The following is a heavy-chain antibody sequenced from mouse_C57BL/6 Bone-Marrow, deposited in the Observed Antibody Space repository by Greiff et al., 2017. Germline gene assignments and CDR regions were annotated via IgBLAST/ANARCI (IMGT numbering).Heavy chain of an antibody. CDR1: GYTFTSYT. CDR3: ARWVRSVLYAMDY. V-gene: IGHV1-4*01. J-gene: IGHJ4*01. Sequence: QVQLKESGAELARPGASVKMSCKASGYTFTSYTMHWVKQRPGQGLEWIGYINPSSGYTKYNQKFKDKATLTADKSSSTAYMQLSSLTSEDSAVYYCARWVRSVLYAMDYWGQGTSVTGSS. CDR2: INPSSGYT. D-gene: IGHD1-1*01.